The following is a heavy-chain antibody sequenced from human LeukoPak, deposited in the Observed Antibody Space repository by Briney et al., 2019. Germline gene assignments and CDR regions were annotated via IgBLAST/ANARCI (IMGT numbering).Heavy chain of an antibody. D-gene: IGHD6-19*01. Sequence: SETLSLTCTVSGGHIDSFFWNWIRQPSGRGLEWIGYIDNSGSTKYSPSLKSRITMSRDTSKKQFSLKLTSVTAADTAMYYCASGAGWLIDYWGRGTLVSVSS. CDR2: IDNSGST. CDR1: GGHIDSFF. J-gene: IGHJ4*02. V-gene: IGHV4-4*08. CDR3: ASGAGWLIDY.